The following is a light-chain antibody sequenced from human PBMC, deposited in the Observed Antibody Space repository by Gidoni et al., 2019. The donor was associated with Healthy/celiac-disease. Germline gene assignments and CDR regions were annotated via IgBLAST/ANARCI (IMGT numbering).Light chain of an antibody. CDR2: GAS. CDR1: QSVSSSY. J-gene: IGKJ2*01. Sequence: EIVLTQSPGTLSLSPGERATLSCRASQSVSSSYLAWYQQKPGQAPRLLIYGASSRATGIPDRFSGSGSGTDFTLTISRLEPEDFAVYYCQQYGSSPQTFGQXTKLEIK. CDR3: QQYGSSPQT. V-gene: IGKV3-20*01.